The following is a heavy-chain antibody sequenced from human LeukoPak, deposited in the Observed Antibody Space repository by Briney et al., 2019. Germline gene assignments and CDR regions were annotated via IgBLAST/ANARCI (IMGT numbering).Heavy chain of an antibody. D-gene: IGHD2-2*01. J-gene: IGHJ4*02. Sequence: PSETLSLTCAVYGGSFSGYYWSWIRQPPGKGLEWLGEINHSGSTNYNPSLKSRVTISVDTSKNQFSLKLSSVTAADTAVYYCARGGGIVPAARLDYWGQGTLVTVSS. V-gene: IGHV4-34*01. CDR3: ARGGGIVPAARLDY. CDR2: INHSGST. CDR1: GGSFSGYY.